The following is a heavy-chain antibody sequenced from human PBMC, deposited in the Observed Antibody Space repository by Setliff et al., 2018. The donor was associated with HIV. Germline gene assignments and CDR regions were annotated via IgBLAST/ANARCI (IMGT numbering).Heavy chain of an antibody. Sequence: KPSETLSLTCAVYGGSLNDYYWSWIRLPPGKGLEWIGEINHSGSTNYNPSLKSRVTISVDTSKSQFSLKLTSVTAADTAVYYCARDRNHYFYYMDVWGKGTTVTVSS. CDR3: ARDRNHYFYYMDV. V-gene: IGHV4-34*01. CDR2: INHSGST. CDR1: GGSLNDYY. J-gene: IGHJ6*03.